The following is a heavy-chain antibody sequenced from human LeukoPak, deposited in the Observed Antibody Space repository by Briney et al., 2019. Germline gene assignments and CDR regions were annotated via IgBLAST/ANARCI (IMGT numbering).Heavy chain of an antibody. V-gene: IGHV4-39*01. Sequence: SETLSLTCTVYGGSISSSSHFWGWIRQPPGKGLEWIGSIYYSGSTYYNPSLESRVTISVDTSKNQFSLKVASVTAADTAVYYCARRGGPSGTYYFDSWGQGTLVTASS. J-gene: IGHJ4*02. CDR1: GGSISSSSHF. CDR3: ARRGGPSGTYYFDS. D-gene: IGHD1-26*01. CDR2: IYYSGST.